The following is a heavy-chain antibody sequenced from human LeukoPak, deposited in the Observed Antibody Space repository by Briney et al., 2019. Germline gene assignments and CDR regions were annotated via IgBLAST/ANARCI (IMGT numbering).Heavy chain of an antibody. D-gene: IGHD7-27*01. CDR2: IYYTGT. J-gene: IGHJ4*02. Sequence: SETLSLTCTVSGGSVTDYYWSWIRQSPGKGLEWIGYIYYTGTSYNPSLKSRVTISADTSKNQFSLKLISVTAADTAVYYCASRKLGNDYWGQGTLVTASS. CDR3: ASRKLGNDY. V-gene: IGHV4-59*02. CDR1: GGSVTDYY.